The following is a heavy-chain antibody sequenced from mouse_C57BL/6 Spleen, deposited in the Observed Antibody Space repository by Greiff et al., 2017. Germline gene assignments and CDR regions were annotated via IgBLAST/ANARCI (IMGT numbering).Heavy chain of an antibody. CDR2: IYPGDGDT. D-gene: IGHD1-1*01. Sequence: VQLQQSGPELVKPGASVKISCKASGYAFSSSWMNWVKQRPGKGLEWIGRIYPGDGDTNYNGKFKGKATLTADKSSSTAYMQRSSLTSEDSAVYFCARGLFHDYGSSYGYFDVWGTGTTVTVSS. V-gene: IGHV1-82*01. CDR1: GYAFSSSW. CDR3: ARGLFHDYGSSYGYFDV. J-gene: IGHJ1*03.